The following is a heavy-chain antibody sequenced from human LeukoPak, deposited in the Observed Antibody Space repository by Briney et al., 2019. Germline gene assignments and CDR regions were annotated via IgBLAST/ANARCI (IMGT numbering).Heavy chain of an antibody. CDR1: GGSISGSRYY. CDR3: ARDPYYYDNRGDTFDI. D-gene: IGHD3-22*01. V-gene: IGHV4-61*01. CDR2: IYYSGST. J-gene: IGHJ3*02. Sequence: PSETLSLTCTVSGGSISGSRYYWGWIRQPPGKGLEWIGYIYYSGSTNYNPSLKSRVTISVDTSKNQFSLKLSSMAAADRAVYYCARDPYYYDNRGDTFDIWGQGTMVTVSS.